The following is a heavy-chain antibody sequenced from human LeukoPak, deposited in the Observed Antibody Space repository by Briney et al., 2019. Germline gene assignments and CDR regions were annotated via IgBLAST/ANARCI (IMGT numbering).Heavy chain of an antibody. CDR2: LYSGGNT. CDR3: ARVGITLFGVVIL. Sequence: GGSLRLSCAASGFIVSSNYMSWVRQAPGKGLEWVSILYSGGNTNYADSVKGRFIISRDNSNNTLYLQMNSLRTEDTAVYYCARVGITLFGVVILWGQGTLVTVSS. CDR1: GFIVSSNY. J-gene: IGHJ4*02. V-gene: IGHV3-53*01. D-gene: IGHD3-3*01.